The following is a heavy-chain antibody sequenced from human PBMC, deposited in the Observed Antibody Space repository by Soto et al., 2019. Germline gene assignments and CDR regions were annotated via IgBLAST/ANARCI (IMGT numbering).Heavy chain of an antibody. V-gene: IGHV3-30*03. Sequence: GGSLRLSCAASGFTFSSYGMHWVRQAPGKGLEWVAVISYDGSNKYYADSVKGRFTISRDNSKNTLYLQMNSLRAEDTAVYYCARHAYNFLTFDSWGQGTLVTVSS. CDR2: ISYDGSNK. CDR3: ARHAYNFLTFDS. CDR1: GFTFSSYG. J-gene: IGHJ4*02. D-gene: IGHD1-1*01.